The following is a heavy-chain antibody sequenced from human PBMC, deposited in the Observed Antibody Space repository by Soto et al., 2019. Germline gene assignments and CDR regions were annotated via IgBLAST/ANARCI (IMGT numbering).Heavy chain of an antibody. V-gene: IGHV3-21*01. Sequence: GGSLRLSCAASGFTFSSYSMNWVRQAPGKGLEWVSSISSSSSYIYYADSVKGRFTISRDNAKNSLYLQMNNLRAEDTAVYYCARSYCGGDCYFGDAFDIWGQGTMVTVSS. CDR2: ISSSSSYI. CDR3: ARSYCGGDCYFGDAFDI. CDR1: GFTFSSYS. J-gene: IGHJ3*02. D-gene: IGHD2-21*02.